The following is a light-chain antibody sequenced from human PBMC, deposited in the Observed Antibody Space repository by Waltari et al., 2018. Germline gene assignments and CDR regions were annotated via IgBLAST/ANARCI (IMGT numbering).Light chain of an antibody. Sequence: DIQMTQSPSSLSASVGDRVTITCRASQYIGDFLYWYQHRPGPAPKTLIFTASNLQIWVPSRFSGSGSGTDFTLTITSLQPEDFATYYCQQTYITPISFGGGTKVQIK. CDR2: TAS. J-gene: IGKJ4*01. CDR1: QYIGDF. CDR3: QQTYITPIS. V-gene: IGKV1-39*01.